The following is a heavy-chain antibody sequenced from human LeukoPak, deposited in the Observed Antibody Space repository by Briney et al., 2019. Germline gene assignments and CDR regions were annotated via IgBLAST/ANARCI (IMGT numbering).Heavy chain of an antibody. CDR2: IIPILGIA. J-gene: IGHJ6*02. V-gene: IGHV1-69*04. CDR1: GYSFTQSG. Sequence: SVKVSCKTSGYSFTQSGITWVRQAPGQGLEWMGRIIPILGIANYAQKFQGRVTITADKSTSTAYMELSSLRSEDTAVYYCARGGTMIDDGMDVWGQGATVTVSS. CDR3: ARGGTMIDDGMDV. D-gene: IGHD3-22*01.